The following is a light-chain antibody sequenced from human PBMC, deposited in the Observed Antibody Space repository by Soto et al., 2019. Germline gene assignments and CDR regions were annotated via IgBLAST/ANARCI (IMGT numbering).Light chain of an antibody. Sequence: QSVVTQEPSLTVSPGGTVTLTCGSSTGAVTNDHYPYWFQQKPGQAPRTLIYDTNKKHSWTPARFSGSLLGGKAALTLSGAQPDDEADFYCLLSYSGARVFGGGTKVTVL. CDR1: TGAVTNDHY. CDR2: DTN. CDR3: LLSYSGARV. J-gene: IGLJ3*02. V-gene: IGLV7-46*01.